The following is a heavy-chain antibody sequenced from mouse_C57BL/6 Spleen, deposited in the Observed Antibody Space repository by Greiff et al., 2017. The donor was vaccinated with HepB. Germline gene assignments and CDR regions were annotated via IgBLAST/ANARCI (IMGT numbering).Heavy chain of an antibody. Sequence: EVQLQQSGPELVKPGASVKMSCKASGYTFTDYNMHWVKQSHGKSLEWIGYINPNNGGTSYNQKFKGKATLTVNKSSSTAYMELRSLTSEDSAVYYCAKDYYGSSYSPFGYWGQGTTLTVSS. CDR2: INPNNGGT. D-gene: IGHD1-1*01. V-gene: IGHV1-22*01. CDR1: GYTFTDYN. J-gene: IGHJ2*01. CDR3: AKDYYGSSYSPFGY.